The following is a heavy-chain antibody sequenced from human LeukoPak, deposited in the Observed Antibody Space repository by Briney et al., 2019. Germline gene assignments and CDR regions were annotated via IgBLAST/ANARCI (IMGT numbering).Heavy chain of an antibody. J-gene: IGHJ3*02. CDR2: IYYSGST. V-gene: IGHV4-59*12. Sequence: SETLSLTCTVSGVSISSYYWSWIRQPPGKGLEWIGYIYYSGSTNYNPSLKSRVTISVDKSKNQFSLKLSSVTAADTAVYYCARAGSDAFDIWGQGTMVTVSS. CDR1: GVSISSYY. CDR3: ARAGSDAFDI.